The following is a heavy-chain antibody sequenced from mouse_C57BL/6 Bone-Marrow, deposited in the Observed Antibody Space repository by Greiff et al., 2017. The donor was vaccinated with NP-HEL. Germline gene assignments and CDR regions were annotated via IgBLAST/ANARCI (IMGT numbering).Heavy chain of an antibody. Sequence: EVQLQQSGPELVKPGASVKIPCKASGYTFTDYNMDWVKQSHGTSLEWIGDINPNNGGTIYNQKFKGKATLTVDKSSSTAYMELRSLTSEDTAVYYCARSGKGFAYWGQGTLVTVSA. CDR3: ARSGKGFAY. V-gene: IGHV1-18*01. D-gene: IGHD4-1*01. CDR1: GYTFTDYN. CDR2: INPNNGGT. J-gene: IGHJ3*01.